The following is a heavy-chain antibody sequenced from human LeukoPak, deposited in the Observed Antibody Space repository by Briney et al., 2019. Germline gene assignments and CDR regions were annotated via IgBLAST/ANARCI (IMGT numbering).Heavy chain of an antibody. D-gene: IGHD2-2*01. CDR3: ARVRESLVVVPAAIGSYYMDV. CDR1: GGSISDYY. Sequence: SETLSLTCTVSGGSISDYYRGWIRQPPGKGLEWIGYIYYSGSTNYNPSLKSRVTISVDTSKNQFSLKLSSVTAADTAVYYCARVRESLVVVPAAIGSYYMDVWGKGTTVTVSS. CDR2: IYYSGST. J-gene: IGHJ6*03. V-gene: IGHV4-59*01.